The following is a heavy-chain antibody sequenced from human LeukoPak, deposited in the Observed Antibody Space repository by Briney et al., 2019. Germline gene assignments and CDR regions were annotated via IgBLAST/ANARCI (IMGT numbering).Heavy chain of an antibody. CDR2: MYNSGST. J-gene: IGHJ4*02. Sequence: LETLSLSCTVSGGSISGSYWSWIRQPPGKGLEWIAYMYNSGSTNYNPSLKSRVTISIDTSKNQFSLKLSSLTAADTAIYYCARGIESSGDYGYWGQGILVTVSS. V-gene: IGHV4-59*01. CDR3: ARGIESSGDYGY. D-gene: IGHD4-17*01. CDR1: GGSISGSY.